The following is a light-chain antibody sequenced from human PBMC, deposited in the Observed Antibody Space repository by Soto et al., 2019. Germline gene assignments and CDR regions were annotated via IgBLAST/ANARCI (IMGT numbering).Light chain of an antibody. CDR3: HQYNDWPSIT. J-gene: IGKJ5*01. Sequence: EIVMTRSPATLSVSPGESATLSCRASQSVASHLAWYQQKPGQAPRLLIFGASVRATGIPARFSGSGSGTEFVLTIDSLQSEDFAVYYCHQYNDWPSITFGQGTRLEI. CDR2: GAS. V-gene: IGKV3-15*01. CDR1: QSVASH.